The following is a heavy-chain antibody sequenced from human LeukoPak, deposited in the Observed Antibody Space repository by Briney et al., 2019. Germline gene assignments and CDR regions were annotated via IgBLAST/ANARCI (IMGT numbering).Heavy chain of an antibody. CDR3: ARDGEGVLGFDH. CDR1: GFTFDDYA. J-gene: IGHJ4*02. V-gene: IGHV3-9*01. Sequence: GGSLRLSCAASGFTFDDYAMHWVRQAPGKGLEWVSGISWNSGSIGYADSVKGRFTISRDNTKNSLYLQMNSLRAEDTAIYYCARDGEGVLGFDHWGQGTLVTVSS. D-gene: IGHD2-8*02. CDR2: ISWNSGSI.